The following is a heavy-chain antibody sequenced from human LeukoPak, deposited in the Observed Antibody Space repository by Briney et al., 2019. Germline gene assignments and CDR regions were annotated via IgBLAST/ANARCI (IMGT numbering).Heavy chain of an antibody. CDR3: AGEHSGGFRFDY. Sequence: SQTLSLTCAVSAASISSDAYSWSCIRQPPGKGLEWIGYIYHSGSTSYNPSLKSRVTISVDRSKNLLSLELSSVTAADTAVYYCAGEHSGGFRFDYWGQGTLVTVSS. J-gene: IGHJ4*02. V-gene: IGHV4-30-2*01. D-gene: IGHD6-19*01. CDR2: IYHSGST. CDR1: AASISSDAYS.